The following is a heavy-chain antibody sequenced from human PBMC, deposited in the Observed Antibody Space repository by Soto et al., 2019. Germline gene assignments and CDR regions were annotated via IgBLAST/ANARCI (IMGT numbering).Heavy chain of an antibody. Sequence: QVQLVQSGAEVKKPGASVKVSCKASGYTFTSYTISWVRQAPGQGLEWMGWISAYNGNTNYTQKLQGSVTMTTDTSTSTAYMGRRSLRSDDTAVYYCARGRYTGTGWYNGMDVWGQGTTVTVSS. V-gene: IGHV1-18*01. CDR2: ISAYNGNT. CDR1: GYTFTSYT. J-gene: IGHJ6*02. D-gene: IGHD1-1*01. CDR3: ARGRYTGTGWYNGMDV.